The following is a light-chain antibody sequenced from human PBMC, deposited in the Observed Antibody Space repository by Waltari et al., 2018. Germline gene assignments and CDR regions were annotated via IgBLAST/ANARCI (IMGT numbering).Light chain of an antibody. V-gene: IGLV2-14*01. CDR3: SSYTNTNTSV. Sequence: QSALTQPASVSGSPGQSITISCTGTSNDVGVYNYVSWYQHLPGKAPTLIIYAVPRWPSGVSNRFSGSNSGNTASLTISGLQAEDEADYYCSSYTNTNTSVFGGGTKVTVL. J-gene: IGLJ2*01. CDR2: AVP. CDR1: SNDVGVYNY.